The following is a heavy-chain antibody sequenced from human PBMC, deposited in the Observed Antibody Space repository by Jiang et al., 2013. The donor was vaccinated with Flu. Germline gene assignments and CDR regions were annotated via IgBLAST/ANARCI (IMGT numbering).Heavy chain of an antibody. CDR1: GYSISSGYY. J-gene: IGHJ4*02. V-gene: IGHV4-38-2*02. Sequence: LLKPSETLSLTCTVSGYSISSGYYWGWIRQPPGKGLEWIGSIYHSGSTYYNPSLKSRVTISVDTSKNQFSLKLSSVTAADTAVYYCARYKPEFGLLKGDYFDYWGQGTLVTVSS. CDR2: IYHSGST. D-gene: IGHD2-15*01. CDR3: ARYKPEFGLLKGDYFDY.